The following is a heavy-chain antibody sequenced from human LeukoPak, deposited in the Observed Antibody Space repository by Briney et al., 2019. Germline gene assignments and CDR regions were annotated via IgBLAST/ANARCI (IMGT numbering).Heavy chain of an antibody. Sequence: GGSLRLSCAASGFTFSSYSMNWVRQAPGKGLEWVSSISSSSSYIYYADSVKGRFTISRDNAKNSLYLQMNSLRAEDTAVYYCARVFPPLWPTYYYYYGMDVWGQGTTVTVSS. CDR2: ISSSSSYI. D-gene: IGHD5-18*01. V-gene: IGHV3-21*01. CDR1: GFTFSSYS. J-gene: IGHJ6*02. CDR3: ARVFPPLWPTYYYYYGMDV.